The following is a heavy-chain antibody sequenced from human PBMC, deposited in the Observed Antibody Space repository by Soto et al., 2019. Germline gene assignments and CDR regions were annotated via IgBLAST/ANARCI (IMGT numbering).Heavy chain of an antibody. V-gene: IGHV1-24*01. CDR1: GYTLTELS. D-gene: IGHD2-15*01. J-gene: IGHJ6*02. CDR3: ATTSDIVVVVAARYGMDV. CDR2: FDPEDGET. Sequence: ASVKVSCKVSGYTLTELSMHWVRQAPGKGLEWMGGFDPEDGETIYAQKFQGRVTMTEDTSTDTAYMELSSLRSEDTAVYYCATTSDIVVVVAARYGMDVWGQGTTVTVSS.